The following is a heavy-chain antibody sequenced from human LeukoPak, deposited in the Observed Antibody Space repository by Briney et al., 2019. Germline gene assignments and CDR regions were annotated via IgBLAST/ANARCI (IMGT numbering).Heavy chain of an antibody. V-gene: IGHV3-21*01. Sequence: PGGSLRLSCAASGFTFSSYSMNWVRQAPGKGLEWVSSISSSSSYIYYADSVKGRFTISRDNAKNSLYLQMNSLRAEDTAVYYCARFHGSGSYYNVGNYWGQGTLVTVSS. CDR1: GFTFSSYS. J-gene: IGHJ4*02. CDR3: ARFHGSGSYYNVGNY. D-gene: IGHD3-10*01. CDR2: ISSSSSYI.